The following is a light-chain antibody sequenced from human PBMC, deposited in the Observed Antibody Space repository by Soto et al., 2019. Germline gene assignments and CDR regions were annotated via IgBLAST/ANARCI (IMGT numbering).Light chain of an antibody. J-gene: IGKJ2*01. CDR2: DAS. CDR1: REISNY. V-gene: IGKV1-33*01. CDR3: QQFYDLPYT. Sequence: DIQMTQSPSSLSASVGDRVTITCQASREISNYGNWYQQKQGKAPNLLVYDASNLQPGVPSRFSGSGSGTVFTFTISSLQPEDIATYFCQQFYDLPYTFGQGTKVEIK.